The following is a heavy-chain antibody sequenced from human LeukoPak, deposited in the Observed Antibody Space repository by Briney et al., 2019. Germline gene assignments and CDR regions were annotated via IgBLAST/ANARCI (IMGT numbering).Heavy chain of an antibody. Sequence: SETLSLTCTVSGGSISSSSYYWSWIRQPAGKGLEWIGRIYTSGSTNYNPSLKSRVTMSVDTSKNQFSLKLSSVTAADTAVYYCAREGPAAIHIYLDYWGQGTLVTVSS. D-gene: IGHD2-2*02. V-gene: IGHV4-61*02. CDR3: AREGPAAIHIYLDY. CDR1: GGSISSSSYY. J-gene: IGHJ4*02. CDR2: IYTSGST.